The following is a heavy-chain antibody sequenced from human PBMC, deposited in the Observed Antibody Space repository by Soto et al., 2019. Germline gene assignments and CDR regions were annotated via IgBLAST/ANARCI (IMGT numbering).Heavy chain of an antibody. CDR3: ASGSYSSSWWSTPMDV. CDR2: ISAYNGNT. CDR1: GYTFTSYG. Sequence: ASVKVSCKASGYTFTSYGISWVRQAPGQGLEWMGWISAYNGNTNYAQKLQGRVTMTTDTSTSTAYMELRSLRSDDTAVYYCASGSYSSSWWSTPMDVWGKGTTVTVSS. J-gene: IGHJ6*03. V-gene: IGHV1-18*01. D-gene: IGHD6-13*01.